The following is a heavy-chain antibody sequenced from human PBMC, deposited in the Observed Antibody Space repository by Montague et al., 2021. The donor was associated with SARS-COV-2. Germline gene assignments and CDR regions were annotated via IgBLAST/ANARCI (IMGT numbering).Heavy chain of an antibody. CDR1: GGSISSSSYY. CDR3: ARRENYYGSGSYHN. V-gene: IGHV4-39*01. CDR2: IYYSGST. D-gene: IGHD3-10*01. J-gene: IGHJ4*02. Sequence: SETLSLTCTVSGGSISSSSYYWGWIRQPPGKGLEWIGSIYYSGSTYYNPSLKSRVTISVDTSKNQFSLKLSSVTAVDTAVYYCARRENYYGSGSYHNWGQGTLVTVSS.